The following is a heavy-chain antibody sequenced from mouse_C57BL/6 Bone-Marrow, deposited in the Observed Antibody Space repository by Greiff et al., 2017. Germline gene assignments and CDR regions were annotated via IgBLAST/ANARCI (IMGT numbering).Heavy chain of an antibody. V-gene: IGHV3-6*01. CDR1: GYSITSGYY. D-gene: IGHD1-1*01. Sequence: EVKLLESGPGLVKPSQSLSLTCSVTGYSITSGYYWNWIRQFPGNKLEWMGYISYDGSNNSNPSLKNRISITRDPSKNQFFLKLNSVTTEDTATXYCARDRYYGSSYWYFDGWGTGTTVTVSS. CDR2: ISYDGSN. CDR3: ARDRYYGSSYWYFDG. J-gene: IGHJ1*03.